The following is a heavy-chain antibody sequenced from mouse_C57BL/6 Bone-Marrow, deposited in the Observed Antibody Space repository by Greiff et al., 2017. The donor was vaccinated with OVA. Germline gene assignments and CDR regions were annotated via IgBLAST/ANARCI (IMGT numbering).Heavy chain of an antibody. D-gene: IGHD1-1*02. Sequence: QVQLQEPGAELVRPGSSVTLSCKASGYTFTSYWMHWVKQRPIQGLAWIGNIDPSDSETQYNQKFKDKATLTVDKSSRPDYMQLSSLSSVDSAFYYCSTGAWWAWFADWGQGTLVPVSA. V-gene: IGHV1-52*01. J-gene: IGHJ3*01. CDR1: GYTFTSYW. CDR2: IDPSDSET. CDR3: STGAWWAWFAD.